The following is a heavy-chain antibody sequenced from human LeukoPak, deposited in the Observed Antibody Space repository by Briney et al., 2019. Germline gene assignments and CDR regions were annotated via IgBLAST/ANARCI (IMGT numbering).Heavy chain of an antibody. CDR1: GGSGGSISSSTYY. CDR2: IYYSGNT. D-gene: IGHD3-3*01. V-gene: IGHV4-39*07. Sequence: SETLSLTCTVSGGSGGSISSSTYYWGWIRQPPGKGLEWIGSIYYSGNTYNNPSLKSRVTISVDTSKNQFSLKLSSVTAADTAVYYCARLHDFWSGFDYWGQGTLVTVSS. CDR3: ARLHDFWSGFDY. J-gene: IGHJ4*02.